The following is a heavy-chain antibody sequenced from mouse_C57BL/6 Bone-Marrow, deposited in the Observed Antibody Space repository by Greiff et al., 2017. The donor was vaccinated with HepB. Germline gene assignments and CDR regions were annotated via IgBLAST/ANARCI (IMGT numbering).Heavy chain of an antibody. CDR2: ISYDGSN. V-gene: IGHV3-6*01. CDR1: GYSITSGYY. D-gene: IGHD2-1*01. Sequence: EVQLQQSGPGLVKPSQSLSLTCSVTGYSITSGYYWNWIRQFPGNKLEWMGYISYDGSNNYNPSLKNRISITRDTSKNQFFLKLNSVTTEDTATYYCARAPVYYPSDYWGQGTTLTVSS. J-gene: IGHJ2*01. CDR3: ARAPVYYPSDY.